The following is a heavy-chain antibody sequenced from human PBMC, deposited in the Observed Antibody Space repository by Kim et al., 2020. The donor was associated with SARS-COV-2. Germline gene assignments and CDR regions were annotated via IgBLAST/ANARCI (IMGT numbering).Heavy chain of an antibody. CDR1: GYSFTSYW. CDR3: ARQSCRGAQWECYFDY. D-gene: IGHD1-26*01. CDR2: IDPSDSYT. Sequence: GESLKISCKGSGYSFTSYWISWVRQMPGKGLEWMGRIDPSDSYTNYSPSFQGHVTISADKSISTAYLQWSSLKASDTAMYYCARQSCRGAQWECYFDYWGQGTLVTVSS. V-gene: IGHV5-10-1*01. J-gene: IGHJ4*02.